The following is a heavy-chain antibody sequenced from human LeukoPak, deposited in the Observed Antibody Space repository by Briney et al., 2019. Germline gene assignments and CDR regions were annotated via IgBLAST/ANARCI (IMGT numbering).Heavy chain of an antibody. CDR1: GFTFSASY. J-gene: IGHJ4*02. V-gene: IGHV3-11*05. CDR2: ISSSTGCT. Sequence: GGSLRLSCAASGFTFSASYMGWIRQAPGKGLEWLSYISSSTGCTSYADSVKGRFTISRDNAKNSLYLQMNSLIAEDTAVYYCARVLSVYGSGNYYFDYWGQGTLVTVSS. D-gene: IGHD3-10*01. CDR3: ARVLSVYGSGNYYFDY.